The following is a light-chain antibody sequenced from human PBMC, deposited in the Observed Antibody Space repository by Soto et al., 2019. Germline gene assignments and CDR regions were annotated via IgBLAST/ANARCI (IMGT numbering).Light chain of an antibody. Sequence: DVVMTQSPLSLPVTLGQPASISCRSSQGLVYSDGDTHLIWIQQRPGQSPRRLIYNVSKRGSGVPDGLSGSGSGADFTLKISRVEPEDIATYYCMHGTHWPYPFGQGTKLEIK. V-gene: IGKV2-30*01. CDR2: NVS. CDR1: QGLVYSDGDTH. CDR3: MHGTHWPYP. J-gene: IGKJ2*01.